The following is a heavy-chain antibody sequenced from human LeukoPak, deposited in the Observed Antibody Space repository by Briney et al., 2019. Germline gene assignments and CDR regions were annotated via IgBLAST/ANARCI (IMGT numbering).Heavy chain of an antibody. CDR2: IYYSGST. Sequence: SETLSLTCTVSGGSISSYYWSWIRQPPGKGLEWIGYIYYSGSTNYNPSLKSRVTISVDTSKNQFSLKLSSVTAADTAVYYCARDSPRGGYSYGLYNWFDPWGQGTPVTVSS. J-gene: IGHJ5*02. CDR1: GGSISSYY. D-gene: IGHD5-18*01. CDR3: ARDSPRGGYSYGLYNWFDP. V-gene: IGHV4-59*01.